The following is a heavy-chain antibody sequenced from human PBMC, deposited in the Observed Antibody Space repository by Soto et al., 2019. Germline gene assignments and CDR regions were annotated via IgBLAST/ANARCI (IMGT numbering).Heavy chain of an antibody. V-gene: IGHV4-31*03. CDR2: IHYSGTT. Sequence: QVQLQESGPGLVKPSQTLSVTCTVSGGSISSGGSYWSWIRQHPGKGLEWIGYIHYSGTTYYNPSLKSRVTISIDTSKKQFSLTLSSVTAADTAVYYCARDRDSYGFHDYWGLGTLVTVSS. J-gene: IGHJ4*02. CDR3: ARDRDSYGFHDY. CDR1: GGSISSGGSY. D-gene: IGHD5-18*01.